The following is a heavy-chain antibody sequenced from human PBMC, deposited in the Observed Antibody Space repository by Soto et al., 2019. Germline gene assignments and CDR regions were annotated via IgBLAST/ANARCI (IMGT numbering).Heavy chain of an antibody. V-gene: IGHV3-9*01. CDR1: GFTFDDYA. D-gene: IGHD5-18*01. Sequence: EVQLEESGGALVQPGRSLRLSCAASGFTFDDYAMHWVRQVLGKGREWVSSISWNSGNIGYADSVKGRFTTSRDNAKNSLYLQMNSLRPEDAALYYCVRSKGGYSYGTPFDYWGQGTLVTVSS. CDR3: VRSKGGYSYGTPFDY. J-gene: IGHJ4*02. CDR2: ISWNSGNI.